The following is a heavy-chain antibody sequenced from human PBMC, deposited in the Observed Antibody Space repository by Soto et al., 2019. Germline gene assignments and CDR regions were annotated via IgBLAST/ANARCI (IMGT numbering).Heavy chain of an antibody. V-gene: IGHV3-15*07. CDR3: ARESGGEYDFWSGYAKDYYYMDV. D-gene: IGHD3-3*01. J-gene: IGHJ6*03. CDR2: VKSKTHGGTT. CDR1: GFTFSNAW. Sequence: PGGSLRLSCAASGFTFSNAWINWVRQAPGKGLEWAGRVKSKTHGGTTDYAEPVKGRFAISRDDSNNMVCLQMNSLKIEDTAVYYCARESGGEYDFWSGYAKDYYYMDVWGKGTTVTVSS.